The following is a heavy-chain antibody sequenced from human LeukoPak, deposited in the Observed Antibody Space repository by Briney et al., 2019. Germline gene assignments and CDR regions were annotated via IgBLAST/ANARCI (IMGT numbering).Heavy chain of an antibody. J-gene: IGHJ5*02. CDR2: INHSGST. V-gene: IGHV4-34*01. D-gene: IGHD5-24*01. CDR3: ARAVRMGWLQLLRKYNWFDP. CDR1: GGSFSGYY. Sequence: KPSETLSLTCAVYGGSFSGYYWSWIRQPPGKGLEWIGEINHSGSTNYNPSLKSRVTISVDTSKNQFSLKLSSVTAADTAVYYCARAVRMGWLQLLRKYNWFDPWGQGTLVTVSS.